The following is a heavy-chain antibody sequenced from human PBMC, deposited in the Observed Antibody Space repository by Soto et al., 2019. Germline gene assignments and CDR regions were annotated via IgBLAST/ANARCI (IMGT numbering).Heavy chain of an antibody. CDR1: GYTFTSYY. V-gene: IGHV1-46*01. CDR3: ARGASRYCSSTSCMYNWFDP. Sequence: ASVKVSCKASGYTFTSYYMHWVRQAPGQGLEWMGIINPSGGSTSYAQKFQGRVTMTRDTSTSTVYMELSSLRSEDTAVYYCARGASRYCSSTSCMYNWFDPWGQGTLVTVSS. D-gene: IGHD2-2*01. J-gene: IGHJ5*02. CDR2: INPSGGST.